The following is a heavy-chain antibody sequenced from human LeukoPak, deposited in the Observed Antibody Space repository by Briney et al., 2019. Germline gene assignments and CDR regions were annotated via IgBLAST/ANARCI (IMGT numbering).Heavy chain of an antibody. CDR1: GFTFSSYA. Sequence: GRSLRLACAASGFTFSSYAMSWVRQAPGKGLEWVSAISGSGSSTYYADSVKGRFTISRDNSENTLYLQMNSLRAEDTAVYYCAKGDQWELPNYWGQGTLVTVSS. CDR2: ISGSGSST. V-gene: IGHV3-23*01. CDR3: AKGDQWELPNY. D-gene: IGHD1-26*01. J-gene: IGHJ4*02.